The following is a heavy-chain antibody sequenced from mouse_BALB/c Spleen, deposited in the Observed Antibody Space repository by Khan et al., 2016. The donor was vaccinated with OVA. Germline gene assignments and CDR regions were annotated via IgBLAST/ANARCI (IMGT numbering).Heavy chain of an antibody. V-gene: IGHV1-9*01. D-gene: IGHD1-1*01. J-gene: IGHJ3*01. CDR2: ILPGSGRN. Sequence: QVQLKESGAELMKPGASVKISCKATGYTFSSYWIEWVKQRPGHGLEWIGEILPGSGRNNYNEKFKGKATFTADTSSHTAYMQLSHLTSDDSAVYYCARGNYYGSSSWFGYWGQGTLVTVSA. CDR1: GYTFSSYW. CDR3: ARGNYYGSSSWFGY.